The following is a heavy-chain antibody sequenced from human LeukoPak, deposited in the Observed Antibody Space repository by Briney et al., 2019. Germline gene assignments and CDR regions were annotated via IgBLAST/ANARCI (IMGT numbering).Heavy chain of an antibody. D-gene: IGHD5-18*01. CDR3: ARVAQLWFGNDY. CDR1: GFTFSDYY. Sequence: GGSLRLSCAASGFTFSDYYMTWIRQAPGKGLEWVSYISSSGTTIYYADSVKGRFTISRDNAKNSLYLQMNSLRAEDTAVYYCARVAQLWFGNDYWGQGTLVTVSS. J-gene: IGHJ4*02. V-gene: IGHV3-11*04. CDR2: ISSSGTTI.